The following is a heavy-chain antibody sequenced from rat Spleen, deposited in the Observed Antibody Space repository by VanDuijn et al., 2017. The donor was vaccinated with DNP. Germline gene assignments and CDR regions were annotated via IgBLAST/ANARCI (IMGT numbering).Heavy chain of an antibody. CDR1: GLTFTNYG. CDR3: ARNYYSGVYVMDA. D-gene: IGHD1-1*01. Sequence: EVELVESGGGLVRPGGSLKLSCAASGLTFTNYGMAWVRQTPTKGLEWVASISTDDYNTYYRDSVKGRFTISRDNAKSSLYLQMNSLKSEDTATYYCARNYYSGVYVMDAWGQGASVTVSS. CDR2: ISTDDYNT. J-gene: IGHJ4*01. V-gene: IGHV5S13*01.